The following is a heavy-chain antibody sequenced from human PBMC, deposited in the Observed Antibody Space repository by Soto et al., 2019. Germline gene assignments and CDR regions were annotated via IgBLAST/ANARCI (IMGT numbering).Heavy chain of an antibody. CDR3: ARLHGYCISSSCHGHYAMDV. Sequence: PSETHSHTCTVSGVYIISYYWSWIRQPTGKGLEWIGYIYYSGSTNYNPSLKSRVTISVDTSKNQFSLKVTSVTAADTAVYYCARLHGYCISSSCHGHYAMDVWGQGTTVTVSS. CDR1: GVYIISYY. CDR2: IYYSGST. J-gene: IGHJ6*02. D-gene: IGHD2-2*01. V-gene: IGHV4-59*08.